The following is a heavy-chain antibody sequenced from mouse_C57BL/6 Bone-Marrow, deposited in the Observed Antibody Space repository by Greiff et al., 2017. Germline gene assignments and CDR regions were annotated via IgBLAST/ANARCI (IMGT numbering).Heavy chain of an antibody. V-gene: IGHV1-64*01. CDR3: APANWDAWFAY. D-gene: IGHD4-1*01. Sequence: QVQLQQPGAELVKPGASVKLSCKASGYTFTSYWMHWVKQRPGQGLEWIGMIHPNSGSTNYNEKFKSKATLTVDKSSSTAYMQLSSLTSEDSAVYYCAPANWDAWFAYWGQGTLVTVSA. CDR2: IHPNSGST. CDR1: GYTFTSYW. J-gene: IGHJ3*01.